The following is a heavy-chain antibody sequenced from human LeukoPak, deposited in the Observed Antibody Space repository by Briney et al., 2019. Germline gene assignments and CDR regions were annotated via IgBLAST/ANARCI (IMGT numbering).Heavy chain of an antibody. J-gene: IGHJ3*02. CDR3: ARDPNGDYIGTFDI. CDR1: GFTFSVYW. CDR2: INHDGSEK. Sequence: GGSLRLSCAASGFTFSVYWMNWVRQAPGKGLEWVANINHDGSEKYYVDSAKGRFTISRDNAKNSLYLQMNSLRAEDTAVYYCARDPNGDYIGTFDIWGQGTMVTVSS. D-gene: IGHD4-17*01. V-gene: IGHV3-7*01.